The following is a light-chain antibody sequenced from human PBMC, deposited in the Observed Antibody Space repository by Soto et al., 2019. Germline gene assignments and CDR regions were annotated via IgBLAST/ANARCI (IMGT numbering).Light chain of an antibody. CDR3: SSYAGNSIYV. Sequence: QSVLTQPPPASGSPGQSVTISCTGSSSDVGRYYYVSWYQHHPGKAPKLMMFDVNKRPSGVPDRFSGSRSGNTASLTVSGLQAEDVADYFCSSYAGNSIYVFGTGTKVTVL. CDR1: SSDVGRYYY. V-gene: IGLV2-8*01. CDR2: DVN. J-gene: IGLJ1*01.